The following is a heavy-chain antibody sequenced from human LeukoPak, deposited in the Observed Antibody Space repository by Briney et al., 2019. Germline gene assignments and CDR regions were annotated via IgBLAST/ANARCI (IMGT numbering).Heavy chain of an antibody. CDR2: IYYSGST. CDR1: GGSISSGSYS. V-gene: IGHV4-39*01. Sequence: PSETLSLTCTVSGGSISSGSYSWVWIRQPPGKGLEWIGSIYYSGSTYYNPSLKSRVTISVDTSKNQFSLKLSSVTAADTAVYYCARLRPHYSNYDLGYFDYWGQGTLVTVSS. CDR3: ARLRPHYSNYDLGYFDY. D-gene: IGHD4-11*01. J-gene: IGHJ4*02.